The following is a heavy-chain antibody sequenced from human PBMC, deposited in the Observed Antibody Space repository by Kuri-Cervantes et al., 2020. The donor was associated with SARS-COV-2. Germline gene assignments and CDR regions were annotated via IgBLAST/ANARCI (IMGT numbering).Heavy chain of an antibody. D-gene: IGHD3-9*01. CDR2: IIPISDTA. Sequence: SVKVSCKASGGTFSSYAISWVRQAPGQGLEWMGGIIPISDTANYAQKFQGRVTISADKSTSTAYMELNSLRSEDTAVYYCARGQADILTGRVYYYMDVWGKGTTVTVSS. CDR1: GGTFSSYA. CDR3: ARGQADILTGRVYYYMDV. J-gene: IGHJ6*03. V-gene: IGHV1-69*06.